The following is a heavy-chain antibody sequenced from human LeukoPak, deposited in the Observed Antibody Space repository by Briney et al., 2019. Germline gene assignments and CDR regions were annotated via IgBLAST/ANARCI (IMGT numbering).Heavy chain of an antibody. CDR1: GGSISSNY. CDR3: ARLAEYSSSSWFDP. D-gene: IGHD6-6*01. J-gene: IGHJ5*02. CDR2: IYYSGST. Sequence: PSETLSLTRTVSGGSISSNYWSWIRQPPGKGLEWIGYIYYSGSTNYNPSLKSRVTISVDTSKNQFSLKLSSVTAADTAVYYCARLAEYSSSSWFDPWGQGTLVTVSS. V-gene: IGHV4-59*08.